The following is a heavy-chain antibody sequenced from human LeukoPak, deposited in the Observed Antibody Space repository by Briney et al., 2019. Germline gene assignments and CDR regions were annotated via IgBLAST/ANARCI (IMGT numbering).Heavy chain of an antibody. D-gene: IGHD6-13*01. CDR3: ARSSRSWSTFDY. V-gene: IGHV4-34*01. CDR2: INHRGST. J-gene: IGHJ4*02. Sequence: PSETLSLTCAVYGGSFSGYYWSWIRQPPGKGLEWIGEINHRGSTNYNPSLKSRVTISVDTSKNQFSLKLSSVTAADTAVYYCARSSRSWSTFDYWGQGTLVTVSS. CDR1: GGSFSGYY.